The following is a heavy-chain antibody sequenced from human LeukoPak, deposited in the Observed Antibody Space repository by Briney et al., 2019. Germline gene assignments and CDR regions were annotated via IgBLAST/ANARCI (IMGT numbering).Heavy chain of an antibody. CDR1: GFTFSSYS. J-gene: IGHJ1*01. D-gene: IGHD5-24*01. V-gene: IGHV3-21*01. CDR2: ISSSSSYI. Sequence: PGGSLRLSCAASGFTFSSYSMNWVRQAPGKGLEWVSSISSSSSYIYYADSVKGRFTISRDNAKNSLYLQMNSLRAEDTAVYYCARDWAWGMATNSEYFQHWGQGTLVTVSS. CDR3: ARDWAWGMATNSEYFQH.